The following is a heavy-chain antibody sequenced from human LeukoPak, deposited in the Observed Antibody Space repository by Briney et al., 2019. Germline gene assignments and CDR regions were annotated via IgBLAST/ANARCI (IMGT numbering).Heavy chain of an antibody. CDR3: ARPQYQKSRWLQPYYFDY. CDR2: IIPIFGTA. D-gene: IGHD5-24*01. J-gene: IGHJ4*02. CDR1: GGTFSSYA. V-gene: IGHV1-69*01. Sequence: SVKVSCKASGGTFSSYAISWVRQAPGQGLEWMGGIIPIFGTANYAQKFQGRVTIAADESTSTAYMELSSLRSEDTAVYYCARPQYQKSRWLQPYYFDYWGQGTLVTVSS.